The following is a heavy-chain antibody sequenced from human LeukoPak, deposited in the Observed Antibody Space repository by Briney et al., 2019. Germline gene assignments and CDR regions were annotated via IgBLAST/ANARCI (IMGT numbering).Heavy chain of an antibody. CDR3: AKFGVDYDMIV. V-gene: IGHV4-59*01. CDR1: GGSISGSY. J-gene: IGHJ6*02. CDR2: IYYKGNA. D-gene: IGHD3-16*01. Sequence: SETLSLTCTVSGGSISGSYWTWIRQPPGKGLEWIGQIYYKGNADYNPSLKSRVTLSVDTSKNQFSLKLTAMTAADTAVYYCAKFGVDYDMIVWGLGTTVTVS.